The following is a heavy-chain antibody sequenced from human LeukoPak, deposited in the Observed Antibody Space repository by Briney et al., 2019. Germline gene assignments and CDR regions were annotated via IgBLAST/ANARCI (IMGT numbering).Heavy chain of an antibody. J-gene: IGHJ5*02. D-gene: IGHD3-3*01. V-gene: IGHV4-39*07. CDR3: ARDGQVTIFGVVIIGYWFDP. Sequence: SETLSLTCTVSGGSISSSSYYWGWIRQPPGKGLEWIGSIYYSGSTYYNPSLKSRVTISVDTSKNQSSLKLSSVTAADTAVYYCARDGQVTIFGVVIIGYWFDPWGQGTLVTVSS. CDR1: GGSISSSSYY. CDR2: IYYSGST.